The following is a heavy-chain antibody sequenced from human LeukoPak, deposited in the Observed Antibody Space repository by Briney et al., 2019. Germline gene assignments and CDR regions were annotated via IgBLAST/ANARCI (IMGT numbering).Heavy chain of an antibody. J-gene: IGHJ5*02. V-gene: IGHV1-2*02. D-gene: IGHD3-3*01. CDR3: ARLLLGPYYDFWSGYLSNWFDP. CDR2: INPNSGGT. CDR1: GYTFTGYY. Sequence: ASVKVSCKASGYTFTGYYMHWVRQAPGQGLEWMGWINPNSGGTNYAQKFRGRVTMTRDTSISTAYMELSRLRSDDTAVYYCARLLLGPYYDFWSGYLSNWFDPWGQGTLVTVSS.